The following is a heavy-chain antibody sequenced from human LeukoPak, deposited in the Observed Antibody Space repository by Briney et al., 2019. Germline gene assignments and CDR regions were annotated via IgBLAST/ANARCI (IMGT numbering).Heavy chain of an antibody. Sequence: ASVKVSCRTSGYTFISHDVYWVRQATGQGLEWMGWMNPHSGNTGFAQKFQGRVTLTRNTSISTAYMELNSLRSDDTAVYYRARGRTKMSTVFPYGGKGTLLSVPS. CDR3: ARGRTKMSTVFPY. V-gene: IGHV1-8*01. CDR1: GYTFISHD. CDR2: MNPHSGNT. D-gene: IGHD5-24*01. J-gene: IGHJ4*02.